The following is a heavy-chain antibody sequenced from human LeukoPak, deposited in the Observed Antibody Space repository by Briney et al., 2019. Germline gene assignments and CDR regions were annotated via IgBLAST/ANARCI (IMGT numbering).Heavy chain of an antibody. J-gene: IGHJ4*02. D-gene: IGHD4-17*01. CDR3: ARLGVWDYGDDSYEPFDY. V-gene: IGHV4-39*01. CDR2: IYYSGST. Sequence: GSLRLSCAASGFTLSTYWMSWVRQPPGKGLEWIGSIYYSGSTYYNPSLKSRVTISVDTSKNQFSLKLSSVTAADTAVYYCARLGVWDYGDDSYEPFDYWGQGTLVTVSS. CDR1: GFTLSTYW.